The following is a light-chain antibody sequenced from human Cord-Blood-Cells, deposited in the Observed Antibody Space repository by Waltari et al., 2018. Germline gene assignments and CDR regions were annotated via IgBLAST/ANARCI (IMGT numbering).Light chain of an antibody. CDR2: LGS. Sequence: DIVMTQSPLSLPVTPGEPASISCMSSQSLLHSNGYNYLDWYLQKPGQSPQLLIYLGSTRASGVPNRFSGSGSGTDFTLKISRVEAEDVGVYYCMQALQTPFTFGPGTKVDIK. J-gene: IGKJ3*01. CDR3: MQALQTPFT. V-gene: IGKV2-28*01. CDR1: QSLLHSNGYNY.